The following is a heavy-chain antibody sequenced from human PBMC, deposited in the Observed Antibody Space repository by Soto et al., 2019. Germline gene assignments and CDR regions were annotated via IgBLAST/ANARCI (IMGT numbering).Heavy chain of an antibody. D-gene: IGHD3-10*01. J-gene: IGHJ3*01. CDR2: IYPGDSDT. CDR3: ARLPGVRGVFDGFNV. CDR1: GYSFAGYW. V-gene: IGHV5-51*01. Sequence: GESLKISCKGSGYSFAGYWIGWVRQMPGKGLDWMGVIYPGDSDTRYSPSFHGQVTISADKSISTAYLQWSSLKASDTAMYFCARLPGVRGVFDGFNVWGQGTMVTVS.